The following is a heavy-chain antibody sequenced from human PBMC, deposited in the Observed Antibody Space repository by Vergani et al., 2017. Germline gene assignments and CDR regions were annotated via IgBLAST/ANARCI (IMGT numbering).Heavy chain of an antibody. D-gene: IGHD3-9*01. J-gene: IGHJ6*02. CDR2: INHSGST. V-gene: IGHV4-34*01. CDR1: GGSFSGYY. Sequence: QVQLQQWGAGLLKPSETLSLTCAVYGGSFSGYYWSWIRQPPGKGLEWIGEINHSGSTNYNPSLKSRVTISVDTAKTQFSLKLSSVTAADTAVYYCARGGGELRYFDWLKNGMDVWGQGTTVTVSS. CDR3: ARGGGELRYFDWLKNGMDV.